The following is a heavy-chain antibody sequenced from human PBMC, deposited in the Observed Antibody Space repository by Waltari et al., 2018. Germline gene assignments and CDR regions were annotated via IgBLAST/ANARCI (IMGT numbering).Heavy chain of an antibody. V-gene: IGHV1-69*10. D-gene: IGHD1-26*01. Sequence: QVQLVQSGAEVKKPGSSVKVSCKASGGTFSSYAISWVRQAPGQGLEWMGGIIPILGIANYAQKFQGRGTITADKSTSTAYMELSSLRSEDTAVYYCARLLGSYSPFDYWGQGTLVTVSS. CDR3: ARLLGSYSPFDY. J-gene: IGHJ4*02. CDR1: GGTFSSYA. CDR2: IIPILGIA.